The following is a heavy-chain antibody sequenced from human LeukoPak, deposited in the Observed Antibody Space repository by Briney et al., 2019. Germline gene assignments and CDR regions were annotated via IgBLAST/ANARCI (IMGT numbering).Heavy chain of an antibody. CDR3: ARARYVNSFYAFDI. CDR1: GGSISSYY. V-gene: IGHV4-59*01. D-gene: IGHD3-9*01. CDR2: LSKSGNT. Sequence: PSETLSLTCIASGGSISSYYWSWIRLPPGKGLEWIGYLSKSGNTNYSPSLKGRVTIFGDTSKNQFFLKLSSVTAADTAVYYCARARYVNSFYAFDIWGQGTLVTVSS. J-gene: IGHJ3*02.